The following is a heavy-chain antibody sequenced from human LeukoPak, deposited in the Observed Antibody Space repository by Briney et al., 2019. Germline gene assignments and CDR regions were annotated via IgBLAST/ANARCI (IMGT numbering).Heavy chain of an antibody. CDR3: ARGAGYSSSWYQGNRYYYYGMDV. J-gene: IGHJ6*02. D-gene: IGHD6-13*01. CDR1: GYTFASYG. CDR2: ISAYNGNT. Sequence: ASVKVSCKASGYTFASYGISWVRQAPGQGLEWMGWISAYNGNTNYAQKLQGRVTMTTDTSTSTAYMELRSMRSDDTAVYYCARGAGYSSSWYQGNRYYYYGMDVWGQGTTVTVSS. V-gene: IGHV1-18*01.